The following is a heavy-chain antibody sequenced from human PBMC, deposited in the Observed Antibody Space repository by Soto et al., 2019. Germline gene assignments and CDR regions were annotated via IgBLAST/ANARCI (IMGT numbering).Heavy chain of an antibody. CDR3: ARGRYGDY. Sequence: QVHLVQSGAEVKKPGTSVKVSCKGSGYTFTSYGNTWVRQAPGQGLEWMGWISAHNGNTDYAQRLQGRVTVTRDTSTSTAYMELRSLRSDDSAVYYCARGRYGDYSGQGALVTVSS. J-gene: IGHJ4*02. CDR2: ISAHNGNT. V-gene: IGHV1-18*01. CDR1: GYTFTSYG. D-gene: IGHD1-1*01.